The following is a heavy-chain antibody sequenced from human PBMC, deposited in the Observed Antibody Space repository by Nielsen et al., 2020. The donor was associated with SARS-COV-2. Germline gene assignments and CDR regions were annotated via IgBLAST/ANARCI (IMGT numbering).Heavy chain of an antibody. Sequence: GGSLRLSCAASGFTFSAYGMIWVRQAPGKGPEWASYISGSGGDIYYADSVKGRFTISRDNAKNSLFLQMNSLRDEDTAVYYCARDISGSSYWGQGTLVTVSS. D-gene: IGHD1-26*01. CDR1: GFTFSAYG. V-gene: IGHV3-48*02. J-gene: IGHJ4*02. CDR2: ISGSGGDI. CDR3: ARDISGSSY.